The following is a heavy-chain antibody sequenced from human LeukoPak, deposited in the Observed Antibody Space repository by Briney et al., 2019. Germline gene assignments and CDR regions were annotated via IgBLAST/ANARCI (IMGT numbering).Heavy chain of an antibody. CDR2: ISYDGSNK. V-gene: IGHV3-30*01. J-gene: IGHJ4*02. CDR1: GFTFSSYA. Sequence: PGRSLRLSCVASGFTFSSYAMHWVRQAPGKGLEWVAVISYDGSNKYYADSVKGRFTIYRDNSKNTMYLQMNSLRAEDTAVYYCARDKAAAAGHFDYWGQGTLVTVSS. CDR3: ARDKAAAAGHFDY. D-gene: IGHD6-13*01.